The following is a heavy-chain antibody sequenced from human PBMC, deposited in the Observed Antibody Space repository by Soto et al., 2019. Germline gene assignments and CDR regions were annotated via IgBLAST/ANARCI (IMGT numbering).Heavy chain of an antibody. J-gene: IGHJ4*02. D-gene: IGHD2-21*01. CDR3: AAQEANDRSAYDFDI. CDR2: IYYLGNT. V-gene: IGHV4-39*01. Sequence: SETLSLTCTVSGGSISSTSSYWAWIRQPPGKGLEWVGSIYYLGNTYYNPSLGSRVTISVDTSKNQFSLKLSSVTAADTAVFYCAAQEANDRSAYDFDIWGQGTLVTVSS. CDR1: GGSISSTSSY.